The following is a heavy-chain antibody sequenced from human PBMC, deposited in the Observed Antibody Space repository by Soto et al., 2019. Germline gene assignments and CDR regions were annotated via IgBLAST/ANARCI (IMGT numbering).Heavy chain of an antibody. V-gene: IGHV4-39*01. CDR3: ARHNQGDSSGYYSYYYYYGMDV. Sequence: PSETLSLTCTVSVGSISSSSYYWGWIRQPPGKGLEWIGSIYYSGSTYYNPSLKSRVTISVDTSKNQFSLKLSSVTAADTAVYYCARHNQGDSSGYYSYYYYYGMDVWGQGTTVTVSS. D-gene: IGHD3-22*01. CDR1: VGSISSSSYY. CDR2: IYYSGST. J-gene: IGHJ6*02.